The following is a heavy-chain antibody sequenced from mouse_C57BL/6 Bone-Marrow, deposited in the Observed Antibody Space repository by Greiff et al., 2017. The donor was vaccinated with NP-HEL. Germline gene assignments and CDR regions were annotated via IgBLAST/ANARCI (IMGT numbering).Heavy chain of an antibody. V-gene: IGHV1-55*01. Sequence: QVQLKQPGAELVKPGASVKMSCKASGYTFTSYWITWVKQRPGQGLEWIGDIYPGSGSTNYNEKFKSKATLTVDTSSSTAYMQLSSLTSEDSAVYYCARWRGMRFSFDYWGQGTTLTVSS. CDR3: ARWRGMRFSFDY. CDR1: GYTFTSYW. CDR2: IYPGSGST. J-gene: IGHJ2*01.